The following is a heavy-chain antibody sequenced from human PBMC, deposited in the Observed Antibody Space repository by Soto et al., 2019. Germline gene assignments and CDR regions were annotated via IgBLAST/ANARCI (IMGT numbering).Heavy chain of an antibody. CDR1: GYTFTGYY. CDR2: INPNSGGT. V-gene: IGHV1-2*02. CDR3: ARVWAYHYCTNGVCYTKTARVTYYGMDV. D-gene: IGHD2-8*01. Sequence: ASCKASGYTFTGYYMHWVGQAPGQGLEWMGWINPNSGGTNYAQKFQGRVTMTRDTSISTAYMELSRLRSDDTAVYYCARVWAYHYCTNGVCYTKTARVTYYGMDVWGQGTTVTVSS. J-gene: IGHJ6*02.